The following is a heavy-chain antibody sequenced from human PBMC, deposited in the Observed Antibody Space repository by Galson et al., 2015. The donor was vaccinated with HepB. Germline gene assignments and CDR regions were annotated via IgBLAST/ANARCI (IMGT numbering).Heavy chain of an antibody. Sequence: SLRLSCAASGFTFGDYAMSWFRQAPGKGLEWVGFIRSNAYGGSSEDAASVKGRFTITRDDSKSIAYLKMNSLKSEDTAVYYCSSLLTIFGVVESPENFIDWGQGTLVTVSS. CDR1: GFTFGDYA. CDR3: SSLLTIFGVVESPENFID. J-gene: IGHJ4*02. V-gene: IGHV3-49*03. D-gene: IGHD3-3*01. CDR2: IRSNAYGGSS.